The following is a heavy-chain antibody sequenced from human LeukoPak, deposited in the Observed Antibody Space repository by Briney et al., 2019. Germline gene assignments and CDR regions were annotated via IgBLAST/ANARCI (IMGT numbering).Heavy chain of an antibody. V-gene: IGHV3-64*03. CDR2: IISNGEST. Sequence: GGSLRLSCSASGFTFSGCAMHWVRQAPGKGLEYVSAIISNGESTYYSDSVKDRFTISRDNSKNTLYLQMSSLRPEDTAVYYCVKSASTWYLFDYWGQGTLVTVSS. CDR3: VKSASTWYLFDY. J-gene: IGHJ4*02. D-gene: IGHD6-13*01. CDR1: GFTFSGCA.